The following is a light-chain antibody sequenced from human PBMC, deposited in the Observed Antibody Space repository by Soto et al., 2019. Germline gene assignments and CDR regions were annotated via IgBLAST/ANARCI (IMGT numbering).Light chain of an antibody. CDR2: DAS. Sequence: EIVLTQSPATLSLSPGERATLSCRASQSVSSYLAWYQQKPDQAPRLLIYDASNRATGIPARFSGSGSGTDFTLTIRSLEAEDFAVYYCQQRSNGPPLTFGGGTKVEIK. J-gene: IGKJ4*01. V-gene: IGKV3-11*01. CDR3: QQRSNGPPLT. CDR1: QSVSSY.